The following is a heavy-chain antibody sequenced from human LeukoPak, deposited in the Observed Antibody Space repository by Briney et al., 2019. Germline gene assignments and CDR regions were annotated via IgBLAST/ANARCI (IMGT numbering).Heavy chain of an antibody. CDR3: GGGIFYGGRKQYNLFQL. V-gene: IGHV4-34*01. CDR2: ISHSGSS. CDR1: GGPFRGFF. J-gene: IGHJ5*02. D-gene: IGHD4-23*01. Sequence: SETLSLTCAVYGGPFRGFFWSWIRQAPGKGLEWIGEISHSGSSNYNPSLKSRITISVDTSKSQFSLRLTSVTAADTAVYYCGGGIFYGGRKQYNLFQLWGQGNLV.